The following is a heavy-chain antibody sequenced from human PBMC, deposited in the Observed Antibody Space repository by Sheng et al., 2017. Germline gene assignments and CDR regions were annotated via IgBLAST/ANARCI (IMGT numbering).Heavy chain of an antibody. V-gene: IGHV4-4*07. CDR3: ARWGLLEALDI. CDR1: GGSISTNY. J-gene: IGHJ3*02. CDR2: IYSSGST. Sequence: QVQLQESGPGLVKPSETLSLTCTVSGGSISTNYWGWIRQPAGKGLEWIGRIYSSGSTIYNPSLKSRVTMSLDTSKNQFSLKVTSVTAADTAVYYCARWGLLEALDIWGQGTKATVSS. D-gene: IGHD1-26*01.